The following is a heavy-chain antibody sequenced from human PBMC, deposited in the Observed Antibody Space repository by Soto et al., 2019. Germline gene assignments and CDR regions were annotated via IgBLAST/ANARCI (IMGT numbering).Heavy chain of an antibody. CDR1: RFTFSTYA. J-gene: IGHJ6*02. V-gene: IGHV3-23*01. CDR2: ISGSGDNT. D-gene: IGHD5-12*01. Sequence: GWSLRLSCAASRFTFSTYAMTWVRQAPGKGLEWVSDISGSGDNTYYADSVKGRFTISRDNSKNSLYLQMNSLRAEDTAVYYCARIVAKIYYYYYGMDVWGQGTTVTVSS. CDR3: ARIVAKIYYYYYGMDV.